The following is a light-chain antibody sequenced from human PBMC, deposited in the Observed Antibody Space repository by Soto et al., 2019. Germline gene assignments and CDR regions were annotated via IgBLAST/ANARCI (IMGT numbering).Light chain of an antibody. Sequence: QSALTQPASVSGSPGQSITISCTGTSSGVGGYNHVSWYQQYPGKAPKLMIYHVSNRPSGVSNRVSGSKSGNSASLTISGLQAEDEADYYCSSYTSTSTYVFGTGTKLTVL. J-gene: IGLJ1*01. CDR3: SSYTSTSTYV. CDR1: SSGVGGYNH. CDR2: HVS. V-gene: IGLV2-14*01.